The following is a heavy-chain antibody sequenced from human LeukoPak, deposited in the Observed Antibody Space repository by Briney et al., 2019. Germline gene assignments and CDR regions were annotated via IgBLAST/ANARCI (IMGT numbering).Heavy chain of an antibody. Sequence: SENLSLTCAVYGGSFSGYYWSWMGHRPGKGREGMGEINHSGSTNYNPSLKRRVTISVDTSKNQFSLKLSSVTAADTAVYYCARVSVVVTAPFDYWGQGTLVTVSS. V-gene: IGHV4-34*01. CDR1: GGSFSGYY. D-gene: IGHD2-21*02. CDR2: INHSGST. CDR3: ARVSVVVTAPFDY. J-gene: IGHJ4*02.